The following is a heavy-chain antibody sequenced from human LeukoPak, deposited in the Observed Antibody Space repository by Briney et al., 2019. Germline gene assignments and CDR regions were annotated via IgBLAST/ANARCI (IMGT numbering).Heavy chain of an antibody. CDR2: INHSGST. D-gene: IGHD6-19*01. Sequence: SETLSLTCAVYGGSFSGYYWSWIRQPPGKGLEWTGEINHSGSTNYNPSLKSRVTISVDTSKNQFSLKLSSVTAADTAVYYCARIPCDSSGWCYYFAYWGQGTLVTVSS. CDR3: ARIPCDSSGWCYYFAY. J-gene: IGHJ4*02. CDR1: GGSFSGYY. V-gene: IGHV4-34*01.